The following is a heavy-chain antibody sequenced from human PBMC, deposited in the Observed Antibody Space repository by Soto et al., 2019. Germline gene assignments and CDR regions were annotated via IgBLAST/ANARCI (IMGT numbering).Heavy chain of an antibody. V-gene: IGHV4-31*03. CDR1: GGSISSGGYY. CDR2: IYYSGST. Sequence: QVQLQESGPGLVKPSQTLSLTCSVSGGSISSGGYYWSWIRQHPGKGLEWIGYIYYSGSTFYNPSLKSRVTMSVDTSKNQFSLKLSSVTAADTAVYYCARELGLLVPVSIVNTFDIWGQVTMVTVSS. D-gene: IGHD2-2*01. CDR3: ARELGLLVPVSIVNTFDI. J-gene: IGHJ3*02.